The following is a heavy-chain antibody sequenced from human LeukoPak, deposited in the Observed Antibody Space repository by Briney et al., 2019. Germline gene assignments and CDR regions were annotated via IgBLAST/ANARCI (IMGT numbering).Heavy chain of an antibody. V-gene: IGHV1-2*02. CDR2: INPNSGGT. CDR3: AREAITIFGLVRTQTTKGPHRFDP. J-gene: IGHJ5*02. Sequence: VKVSCKASGYTFTGYYMHWVRQAPGQGLEWMGWINPNSGGTNYAQKFQGRVTMTRDTSISTAYMELSRLRSDDTAVYYCAREAITIFGLVRTQTTKGPHRFDPWGQGTLVTVSS. D-gene: IGHD3-3*01. CDR1: GYTFTGYY.